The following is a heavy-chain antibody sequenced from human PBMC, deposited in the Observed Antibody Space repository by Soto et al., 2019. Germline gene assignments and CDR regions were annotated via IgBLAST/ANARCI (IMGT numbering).Heavy chain of an antibody. J-gene: IGHJ4*02. V-gene: IGHV3-30*18. D-gene: IGHD3-10*01. CDR2: ISYDGSNK. Sequence: GGSLRLSCAASGFTFSSYGMHWVRQAPGKGLEWVAVISYDGSNKYYADSVKGRFTISRDNSKNTLYLQMNSLRAEDTAVYYCAKDLYGSGSPDYWGQGTLVTVSS. CDR3: AKDLYGSGSPDY. CDR1: GFTFSSYG.